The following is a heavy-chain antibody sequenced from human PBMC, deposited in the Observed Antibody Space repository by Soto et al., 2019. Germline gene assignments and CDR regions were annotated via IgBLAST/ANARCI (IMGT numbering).Heavy chain of an antibody. CDR2: IYYSGGT. V-gene: IGHV4-59*01. Sequence: SESLSLTCTASGGSINSDYWSWIRQPPGKGLEWIGYIYYSGGTNYSPSLKSRVTISLKKTKNKLSLMLTSLPAADTAIYFCWTERRASPSRGLWVGPWGQGALVTVSS. J-gene: IGHJ5*02. CDR3: WTERRASPSRGLWVGP. CDR1: GGSINSDY. D-gene: IGHD1-26*01.